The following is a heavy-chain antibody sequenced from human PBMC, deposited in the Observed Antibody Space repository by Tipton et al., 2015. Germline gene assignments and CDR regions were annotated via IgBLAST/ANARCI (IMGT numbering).Heavy chain of an antibody. Sequence: TLSLTCSVSGSSVSSGNYYWSWIRQPPGKELEWIGYIQYSGSTNYNPSLKSRVTISVDTSKTQFSLKKSSVTASDTAVYYCARDRHDSSGYYYYFDYWGQGTLVTVSS. J-gene: IGHJ4*02. CDR3: ARDRHDSSGYYYYFDY. D-gene: IGHD3-22*01. CDR2: IQYSGST. V-gene: IGHV4-61*01. CDR1: GSSVSSGNYY.